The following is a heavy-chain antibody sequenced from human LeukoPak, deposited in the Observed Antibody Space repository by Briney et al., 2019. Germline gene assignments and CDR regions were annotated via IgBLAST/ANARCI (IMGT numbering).Heavy chain of an antibody. CDR1: GDSISNGSYY. D-gene: IGHD2-21*01. V-gene: IGHV4-61*02. Sequence: SETLSLTCNVSGDSISNGSYYWSWIRQPAGKGLEWIGRIYTSGSTNYNPSLKSRVAISLDTSKNQFSLKLSSVTAADTAVYYCAREAGAYCGGDCFSAPPDYWGQGTLVTVSS. CDR2: IYTSGST. J-gene: IGHJ4*02. CDR3: AREAGAYCGGDCFSAPPDY.